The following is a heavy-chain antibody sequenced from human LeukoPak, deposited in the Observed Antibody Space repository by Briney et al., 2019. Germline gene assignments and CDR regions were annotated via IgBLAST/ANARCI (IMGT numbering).Heavy chain of an antibody. CDR2: ISGSGGST. Sequence: PGRSLRLSCAASGFTFSSYAMSWVRQAPGKGLEWVSAISGSGGSTYYADSVKGRFTISRDNSKNTLYPQMNTLRAGDTAVYSCAKNGRGYSSDYFDYWGQGTLVTVSS. V-gene: IGHV3-23*01. CDR1: GFTFSSYA. J-gene: IGHJ4*02. CDR3: AKNGRGYSSDYFDY. D-gene: IGHD5-18*01.